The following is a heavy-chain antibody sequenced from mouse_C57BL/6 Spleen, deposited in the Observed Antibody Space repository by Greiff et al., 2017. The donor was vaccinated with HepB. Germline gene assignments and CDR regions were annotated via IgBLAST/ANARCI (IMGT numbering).Heavy chain of an antibody. Sequence: EVQVVESGPELVKPGASVKMSCKASGYTFTDYNMHWVKQSHGKSLEWIGYINPNNGGTSYNQKFKGKATLTVNKSSSTAYMELRSLTSEDSAVYYCARLYYYGSSSMDYWGQGTSVTVSS. J-gene: IGHJ4*01. CDR3: ARLYYYGSSSMDY. D-gene: IGHD1-1*01. CDR1: GYTFTDYN. V-gene: IGHV1-22*01. CDR2: INPNNGGT.